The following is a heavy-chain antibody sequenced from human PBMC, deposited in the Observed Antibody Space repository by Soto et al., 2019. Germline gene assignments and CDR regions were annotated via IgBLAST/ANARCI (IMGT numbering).Heavy chain of an antibody. J-gene: IGHJ6*02. CDR3: ARPAPWCTSSSCSWANYGMDV. CDR1: GFTFRRYD. V-gene: IGHV3-48*03. D-gene: IGHD2-2*01. CDR2: IRNSGNSM. Sequence: LGGSLRLSCAASGFTFRRYDMNWVRQAPGKGLEWVSYIRNSGNSMSYADSVKGRFTISRDNAKNSLFLQMNSLRVEDTAVYYCARPAPWCTSSSCSWANYGMDVWGQGTTVTVSS.